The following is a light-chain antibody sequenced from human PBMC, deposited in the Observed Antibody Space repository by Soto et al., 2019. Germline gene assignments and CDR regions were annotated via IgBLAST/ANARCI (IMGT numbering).Light chain of an antibody. CDR3: QHYDSSPWT. CDR2: DAS. J-gene: IGKJ1*01. Sequence: EIVLTQSPGTLSLSPGERATLSCRASQSISSTYLTWYHQRPGQAPRLLIYDASRRATCIPDRFSGSGSGTDFSLTISRLEPEDFAVYYCQHYDSSPWTFGQGTKVDIK. V-gene: IGKV3-20*01. CDR1: QSISSTY.